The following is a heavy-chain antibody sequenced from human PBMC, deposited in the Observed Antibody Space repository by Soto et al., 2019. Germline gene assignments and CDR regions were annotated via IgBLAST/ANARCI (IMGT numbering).Heavy chain of an antibody. CDR1: GFTFGTYW. D-gene: IGHD7-27*01. J-gene: IGHJ4*02. CDR2: IKPDGSER. V-gene: IGHV3-7*04. Sequence: DVQLVESGGGLVQPGGSLRLSCAASGFTFGTYWMTWVRQPPGKGLECVADIKPDGSERYYVDSVKGRFTISRDNAKNSLYLHMNSLRAEDTAVYYCATDLNWEHYWGQGTLVTVSS. CDR3: ATDLNWEHY.